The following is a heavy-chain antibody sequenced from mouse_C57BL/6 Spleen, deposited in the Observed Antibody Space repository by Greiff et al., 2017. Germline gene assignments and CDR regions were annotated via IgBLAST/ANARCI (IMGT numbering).Heavy chain of an antibody. V-gene: IGHV1-55*01. CDR2: IYPGGGST. CDR1: GYTFTSYC. D-gene: IGHD4-1*01. J-gene: IGHJ2*01. CDR3: ARSFTGTGNY. Sequence: QVHVMQPGAELVKPGASVKMSCKASGYTFTSYCITWVKQRPGQGLEWIGAIYPGGGSTNYNENVKSKATLTVDTSSSTAYMQLSSLTSEDYAVYYCARSFTGTGNYWGQGTTLTVSS.